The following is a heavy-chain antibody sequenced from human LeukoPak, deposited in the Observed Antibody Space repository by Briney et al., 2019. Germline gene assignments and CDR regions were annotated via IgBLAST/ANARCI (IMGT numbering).Heavy chain of an antibody. CDR2: ITGDGTTT. J-gene: IGHJ4*02. CDR1: GFTVSSNY. V-gene: IGHV3-23*01. D-gene: IGHD6-13*01. Sequence: GGSLRLSCAASGFTVSSNYMSWVRQAPGKGLECVSAITGDGTTTYYADSVKGRFTISRDNSKNTLYLQMNSLRAEDTAVYYCAKEPAPPYRSTFDYWGQGTLVTVSS. CDR3: AKEPAPPYRSTFDY.